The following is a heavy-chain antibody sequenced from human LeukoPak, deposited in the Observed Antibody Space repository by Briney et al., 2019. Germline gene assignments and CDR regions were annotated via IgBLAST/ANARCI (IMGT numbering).Heavy chain of an antibody. CDR3: ARDKGYSYGEYYFDY. D-gene: IGHD5-18*01. Sequence: SETLSLTCTVSGGSISSGGYYWSWIRQHPGKGLEWIGYIYYSGSTYYNPSLKSRVTISVDTSKNQFSLKLSSVTAADTAVYYCARDKGYSYGEYYFDYWGQGTLVTVSS. CDR1: GGSISSGGYY. CDR2: IYYSGST. J-gene: IGHJ4*02. V-gene: IGHV4-31*03.